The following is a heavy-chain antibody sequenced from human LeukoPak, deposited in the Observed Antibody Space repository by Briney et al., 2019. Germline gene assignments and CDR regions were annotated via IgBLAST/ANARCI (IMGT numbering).Heavy chain of an antibody. J-gene: IGHJ4*02. CDR3: ARGPLPDPDYYDSSGYPFDY. CDR1: GYTFTSYD. D-gene: IGHD3-22*01. Sequence: GASVKVFCKASGYTFTSYDINWVRQATGQGLEWMGWMNPNSGNTGYAQKFQGRVTMTRNTSISTAYMELSSLRSEDTAVYYCARGPLPDPDYYDSSGYPFDYWGQGTLVTVSS. CDR2: MNPNSGNT. V-gene: IGHV1-8*01.